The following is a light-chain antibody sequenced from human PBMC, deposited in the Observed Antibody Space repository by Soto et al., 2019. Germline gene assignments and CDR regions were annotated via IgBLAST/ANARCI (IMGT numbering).Light chain of an antibody. Sequence: DIQMTQSPSTLSASVGDRVTITCRASQSISSWLAWYQQKPGKAPKLLIYDAFSLESGVPSRFSGSGSGTEFTLTISSLQPDDFATYYCQQYNSYHTFGQGTKVDIK. CDR3: QQYNSYHT. CDR2: DAF. CDR1: QSISSW. J-gene: IGKJ2*01. V-gene: IGKV1-5*01.